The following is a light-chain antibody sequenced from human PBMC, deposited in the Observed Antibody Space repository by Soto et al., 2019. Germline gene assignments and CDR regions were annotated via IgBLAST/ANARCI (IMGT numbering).Light chain of an antibody. V-gene: IGKV3-20*01. CDR1: QSVSSSY. J-gene: IGKJ5*01. CDR3: QQYGSSIT. CDR2: GAS. Sequence: DIVLTQSPGTLSLTTGERDTLSCRASQSVSSSYLAWYQQKPGQAPRLLIYGASSRATGIPDRFSGSGSGTDFTLTISRLEPEDFAVYYCQQYGSSITFGQGTRLEI.